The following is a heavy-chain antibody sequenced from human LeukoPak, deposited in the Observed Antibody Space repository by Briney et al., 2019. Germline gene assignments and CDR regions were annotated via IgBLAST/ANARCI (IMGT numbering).Heavy chain of an antibody. Sequence: SETLSLTCTVSGGSISSGSYYWSWIRQPAGKGLKWIGRIYTSGSTNYNPSLKSRVTMSVDTSKNQFSLKLSSVTAADTAVYYCASETSDDYGDYSDAFDIWGQGTMVTVSS. V-gene: IGHV4-61*02. D-gene: IGHD4-17*01. J-gene: IGHJ3*02. CDR1: GGSISSGSYY. CDR2: IYTSGST. CDR3: ASETSDDYGDYSDAFDI.